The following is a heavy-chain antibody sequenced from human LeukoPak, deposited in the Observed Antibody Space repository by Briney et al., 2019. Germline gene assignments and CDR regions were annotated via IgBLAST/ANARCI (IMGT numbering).Heavy chain of an antibody. Sequence: ASVKVSFKASGYRFIGYYMHWLRQAPGQGLGWMGWINPNSGGTNYAQKFQGRVTMTRDTSISTAYMELSRLRSDDTAVYYCARNTIWTGYYAFDFWGQGTLVTVSS. CDR1: GYRFIGYY. CDR2: INPNSGGT. CDR3: ARNTIWTGYYAFDF. D-gene: IGHD3/OR15-3a*01. J-gene: IGHJ3*01. V-gene: IGHV1-2*02.